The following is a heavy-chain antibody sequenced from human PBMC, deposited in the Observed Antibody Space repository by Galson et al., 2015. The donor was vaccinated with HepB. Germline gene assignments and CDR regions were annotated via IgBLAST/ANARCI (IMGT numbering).Heavy chain of an antibody. CDR3: ARGGSDNYYIDD. V-gene: IGHV1-18*03. CDR2: TSAYNGNK. Sequence: SVKVSCKASGYSFINYGISWVRQAPGQGLEWMGWTSAYNGNKQYALKFQGRVTMTTGTSTSTAYMELRNLRSDDMAIYYCARGGSDNYYIDDWGQGTLVTVSS. J-gene: IGHJ4*02. D-gene: IGHD3-10*01. CDR1: GYSFINYG.